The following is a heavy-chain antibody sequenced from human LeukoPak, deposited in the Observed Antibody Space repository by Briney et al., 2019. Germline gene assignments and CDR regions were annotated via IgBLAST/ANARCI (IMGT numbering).Heavy chain of an antibody. CDR1: GYTFTGYY. D-gene: IGHD3-10*01. CDR2: INPNSGGT. CDR3: ARDRPLDADDYYGFYYFDY. J-gene: IGHJ4*02. Sequence: ASVKVSCKASGYTFTGYYMHWVRQAPGQVLEWMGWINPNSGGTNHAQKFQGRVTMTRDTSISTAYMELSRLRSDDTAVYYCARDRPLDADDYYGFYYFDYWGQGTLVTVSS. V-gene: IGHV1-2*02.